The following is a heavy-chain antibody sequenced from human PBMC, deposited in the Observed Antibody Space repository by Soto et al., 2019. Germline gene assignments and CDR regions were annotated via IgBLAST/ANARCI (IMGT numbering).Heavy chain of an antibody. J-gene: IGHJ3*02. V-gene: IGHV1-2*02. Sequence: ASVKVSCKASGYTFTADYIHWVRQAPGQGLEWMGWINPNGGGTNYAQKFQGRVTLTRDTSISTAYLELSRLTSDDTAVHYCAIKYYDCTRYPHEAFDTCGQGTMVTV. CDR2: INPNGGGT. D-gene: IGHD3-22*01. CDR3: AIKYYDCTRYPHEAFDT. CDR1: GYTFTADY.